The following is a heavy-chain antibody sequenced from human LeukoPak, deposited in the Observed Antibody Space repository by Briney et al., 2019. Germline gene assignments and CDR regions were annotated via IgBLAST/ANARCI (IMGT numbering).Heavy chain of an antibody. Sequence: GGSLRLSCVASGFAFSDYAMCWVRQAPGKGLEWVSAITNSGGSTYYADSVKGRFTISRDNPKNTLYLQMKSLRVEDTAVYYCVKEAVTPHFDYWGQGTLVTVSS. CDR2: ITNSGGST. CDR3: VKEAVTPHFDY. J-gene: IGHJ4*02. D-gene: IGHD2-21*02. V-gene: IGHV3-23*01. CDR1: GFAFSDYA.